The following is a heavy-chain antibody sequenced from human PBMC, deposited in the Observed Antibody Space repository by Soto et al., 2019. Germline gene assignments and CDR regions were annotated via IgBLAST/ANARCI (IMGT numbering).Heavy chain of an antibody. CDR3: ARHKVRGDPMIRFGGPPPADYFEY. CDR1: GASVSSSSYF. D-gene: IGHD3-16*01. V-gene: IGHV4-39*01. Sequence: SETLSLTCTVSGASVSSSSYFWGWIRQPPGKGLEWIGSIYYSGSTYSNPSLKSRVIMSLDTTKNHFSLKLSSVSAAETAVYYCARHKVRGDPMIRFGGPPPADYFEYWGQGTLVTVSS. CDR2: IYYSGST. J-gene: IGHJ4*02.